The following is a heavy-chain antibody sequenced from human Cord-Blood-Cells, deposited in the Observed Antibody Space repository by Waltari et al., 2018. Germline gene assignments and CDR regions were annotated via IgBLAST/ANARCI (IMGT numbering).Heavy chain of an antibody. CDR1: GFTFSSYW. Sequence: EVQLVESGGGLVQPGGSLRLSCAASGFTFSSYWMHWVRQAPGKGLVWVSRINCDGSSTSYADSVKGRFTSSRDNAKNTLYRQMNSLRAEDTAVYYCAREAGATTESNYWGQGTLVTVSA. V-gene: IGHV3-74*01. CDR2: INCDGSST. CDR3: AREAGATTESNY. D-gene: IGHD1-26*01. J-gene: IGHJ4*02.